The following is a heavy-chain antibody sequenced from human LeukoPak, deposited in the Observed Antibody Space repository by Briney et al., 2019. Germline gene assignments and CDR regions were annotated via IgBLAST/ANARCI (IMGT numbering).Heavy chain of an antibody. CDR1: DDSISSHS. V-gene: IGHV4-4*07. CDR3: AKSNGYGLVDI. CDR2: IYSSGTT. J-gene: IGHJ3*02. D-gene: IGHD3-10*01. Sequence: SETLSLTCTVSDDSISSHSWSWIRQPAGKGLEWIGRIYSSGTTYYNPSLKSRVTMSLDTSRNQFSLKLSSVTAADTAVYYCAKSNGYGLVDIWGQGTMVTASS.